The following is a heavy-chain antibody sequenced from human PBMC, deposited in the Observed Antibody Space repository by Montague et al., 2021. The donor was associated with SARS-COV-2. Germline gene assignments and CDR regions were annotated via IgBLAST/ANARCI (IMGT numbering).Heavy chain of an antibody. Sequence: SETLSLTCTVSGGSISSSSYYWGWMRQPPGKGLEWIGSIYYSGSTYYNPSLKSRVSISVDTSKNQFSLKLSSVTAADTAVYYCARKASRGITFVGVVTASYYFDYWGQGTLVAVSS. CDR3: ARKASRGITFVGVVTASYYFDY. D-gene: IGHD3-3*01. CDR1: GGSISSSSYY. V-gene: IGHV4-39*01. J-gene: IGHJ4*02. CDR2: IYYSGST.